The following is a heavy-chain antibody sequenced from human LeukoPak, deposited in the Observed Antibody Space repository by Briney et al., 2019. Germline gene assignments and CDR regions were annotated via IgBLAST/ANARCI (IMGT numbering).Heavy chain of an antibody. V-gene: IGHV1-69*04. CDR3: ARDGLGNYGMDV. Sequence: SVKVSCKASGGTFSSYAISWVRQAPGQGLEWMGRIIPIFGIANYAQKFQGRVTITADKSTSTASMELSSLRSEDTAVYYCARDGLGNYGMDVWGQGTTVTVSS. CDR2: IIPIFGIA. J-gene: IGHJ6*02. CDR1: GGTFSSYA. D-gene: IGHD7-27*01.